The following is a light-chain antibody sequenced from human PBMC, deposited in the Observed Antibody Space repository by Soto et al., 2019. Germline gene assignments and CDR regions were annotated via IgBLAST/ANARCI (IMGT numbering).Light chain of an antibody. V-gene: IGLV4-69*01. CDR1: SGHSSYA. J-gene: IGLJ3*02. Sequence: QLVLTQSPSASASLGASAKLTCTLSSGHSSYAIAWHQQQPDKGPRYLMKLNSDGSHTKGDGIPHRFSGSSSGAERYLTISSLQSEDEADYYCQTWGTGIWVFGGGTKLTVL. CDR2: LNSDGSH. CDR3: QTWGTGIWV.